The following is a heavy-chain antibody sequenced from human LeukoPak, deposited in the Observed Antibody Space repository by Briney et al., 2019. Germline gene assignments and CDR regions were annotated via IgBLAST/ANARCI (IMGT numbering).Heavy chain of an antibody. CDR3: ASASARPGWFDP. CDR2: ISSSGSTI. J-gene: IGHJ5*02. CDR1: GFTFSDYY. D-gene: IGHD6-6*01. V-gene: IGHV3-11*01. Sequence: GGSLRLSCAASGFTFSDYYMSWIRQAPGKGLEWVSYISSSGSTIYHADSVKGRFTISRDNAKNSLYLLMNSLRAEDTAVYYCASASARPGWFDPWGQGTRVTVSS.